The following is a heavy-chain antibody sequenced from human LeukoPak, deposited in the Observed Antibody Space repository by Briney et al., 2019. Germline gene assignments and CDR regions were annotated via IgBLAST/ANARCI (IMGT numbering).Heavy chain of an antibody. CDR1: GFTFSDYG. J-gene: IGHJ4*02. CDR2: ISYDGRKM. Sequence: GGSLRLSCVASGFTFSDYGIHWVRQAPGKGLEWVAVISYDGRKMKYADSVKGRFTISRDNSKDTLSLHMNTLRTEDTAVYYCARDYYDGSGYYYLPDYWGQGTLVTVSS. V-gene: IGHV3-30*03. CDR3: ARDYYDGSGYYYLPDY. D-gene: IGHD3-22*01.